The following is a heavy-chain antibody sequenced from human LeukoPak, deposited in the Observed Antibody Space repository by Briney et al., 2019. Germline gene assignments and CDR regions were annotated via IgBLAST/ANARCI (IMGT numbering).Heavy chain of an antibody. CDR3: ARGADGVSSNSRGWFDP. V-gene: IGHV3-21*01. CDR1: GFSFSSYA. J-gene: IGHJ5*02. Sequence: GGSLRLSCATSGFSFSSYAMSWVRQAPGKGLEWVSSISTSSSYIYYADSVKGRFTISRDNARNSLYLQMNTLRAEDTAVYSCARGADGVSSNSRGWFDPWGQGTLVTVSS. D-gene: IGHD2-15*01. CDR2: ISTSSSYI.